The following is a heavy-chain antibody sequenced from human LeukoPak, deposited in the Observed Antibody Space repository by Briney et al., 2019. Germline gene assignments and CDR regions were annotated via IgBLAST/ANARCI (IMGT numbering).Heavy chain of an antibody. CDR1: GYTLTELS. D-gene: IGHD5-24*01. CDR3: ATHPISGYNFYLHAFDI. Sequence: GASVKVSCKVSGYTLTELSMHWVRQAPGKGLEWMGGFDPEDGETIYAQKFQGRVTMTEDTSTDTAYVELSSLRSEDTAVYYCATHPISGYNFYLHAFDIWGQGTMVTVSS. V-gene: IGHV1-24*01. J-gene: IGHJ3*02. CDR2: FDPEDGET.